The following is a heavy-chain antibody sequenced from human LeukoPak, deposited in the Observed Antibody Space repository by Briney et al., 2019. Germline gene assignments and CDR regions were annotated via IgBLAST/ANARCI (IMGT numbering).Heavy chain of an antibody. J-gene: IGHJ5*02. CDR1: GYTFTSYD. D-gene: IGHD3-3*01. V-gene: IGHV1-8*01. CDR3: AREYYDFWSGYNNWFDP. CDR2: MNPNSGNT. Sequence: ASVKASCKASGYTFTSYDTNWVRQATGQGLEWMGWMNPNSGNTGYAQKFQGRVTMTRNTSISTAYMELSSLRSEDTAVYYCAREYYDFWSGYNNWFDPWGQGTLVTVSS.